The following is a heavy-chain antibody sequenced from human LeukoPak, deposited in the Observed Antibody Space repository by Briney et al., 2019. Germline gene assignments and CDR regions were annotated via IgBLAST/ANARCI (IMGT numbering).Heavy chain of an antibody. J-gene: IGHJ5*02. CDR1: GFTFSSYG. Sequence: GGSLRPSCAASGFTFSSYGMHWVRQAPGKGLEWVAFIRYDGSNKYYADSVKGRFTISRDNSKNTLYLQMNSLRAEDTAVYYCAADIVVVVATPSGNVPWGQGTLVTVSS. CDR3: AADIVVVVATPSGNVP. D-gene: IGHD2-15*01. V-gene: IGHV3-30*02. CDR2: IRYDGSNK.